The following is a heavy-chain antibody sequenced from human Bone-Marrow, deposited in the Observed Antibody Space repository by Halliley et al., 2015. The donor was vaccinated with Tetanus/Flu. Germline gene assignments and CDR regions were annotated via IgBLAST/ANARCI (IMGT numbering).Heavy chain of an antibody. J-gene: IGHJ4*02. CDR2: ISSSSNYR. Sequence: KGLEWIAYISSSSNYRDYADSGKGRFTISRDNAKDSLDLQMNSLRPDDTAVYFFAAGVAADYWGQGTHVIVSS. D-gene: IGHD2-21*01. CDR3: AAGVAADY. V-gene: IGHV3-11*03.